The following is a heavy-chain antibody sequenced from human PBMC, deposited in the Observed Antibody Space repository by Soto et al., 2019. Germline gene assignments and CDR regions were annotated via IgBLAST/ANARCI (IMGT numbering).Heavy chain of an antibody. V-gene: IGHV5-51*01. Sequence: PGESLKISCKGSGYSFTSYWIGWVRQMPGKGLEWMGIIYPGDSDTRYSPSFQGQVTISADKSISTAYLQWSSLKASDTAMYYFARGLRRDGYKEGFDPWGQGTLVTVSS. CDR1: GYSFTSYW. J-gene: IGHJ5*02. D-gene: IGHD5-12*01. CDR2: IYPGDSDT. CDR3: ARGLRRDGYKEGFDP.